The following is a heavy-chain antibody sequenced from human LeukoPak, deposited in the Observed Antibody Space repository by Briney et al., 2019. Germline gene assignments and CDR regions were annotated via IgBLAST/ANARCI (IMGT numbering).Heavy chain of an antibody. D-gene: IGHD3-10*01. CDR2: IKQDGSEK. CDR3: ARDRGSLGLDY. J-gene: IGHJ4*02. Sequence: GGSLRLSCAASGFTFSSYGMSWVRQAPGKGLEWVANIKQDGSEKYYVDSVKGRFTIPRDNAKNSLYLQMNSLRAKDTAVYYCARDRGSLGLDYWGQGTLVTVSS. CDR1: GFTFSSYG. V-gene: IGHV3-7*01.